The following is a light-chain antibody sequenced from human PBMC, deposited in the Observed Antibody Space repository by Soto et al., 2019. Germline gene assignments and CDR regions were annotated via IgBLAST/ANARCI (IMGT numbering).Light chain of an antibody. V-gene: IGKV3-11*01. CDR3: QQRSDWPWT. CDR1: QSVSSY. Sequence: EIVLTQSPATLSLSPGERATLSCRASQSVSSYLAWYQQKPGQAPRLLMYEASNRATGIPARFSGGVSVTDFTLTISSLEPEDFAVYYCQQRSDWPWTFGQGTRLEIK. J-gene: IGKJ5*01. CDR2: EAS.